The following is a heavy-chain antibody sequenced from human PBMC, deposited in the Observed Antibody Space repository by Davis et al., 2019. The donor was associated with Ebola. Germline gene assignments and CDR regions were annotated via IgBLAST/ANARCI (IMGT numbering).Heavy chain of an antibody. Sequence: GSLRLSCAASGFTFSSYGMHWVRQAPGKGLEWVAFIRYDGSNKYYADSVKGRFTISRDNSKNTLYLQMNSLRAEDTAVYYCARARWLVYYFDYWGQGTLVTVSS. V-gene: IGHV3-30*02. J-gene: IGHJ4*02. CDR1: GFTFSSYG. CDR2: IRYDGSNK. CDR3: ARARWLVYYFDY. D-gene: IGHD6-19*01.